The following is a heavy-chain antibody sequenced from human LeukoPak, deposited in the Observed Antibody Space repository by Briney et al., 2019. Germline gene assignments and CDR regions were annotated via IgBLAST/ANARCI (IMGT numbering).Heavy chain of an antibody. Sequence: PGGSLRLSCAASGFTFSRYWMNWVRQAPGKGLEWAANIDQDGNERNYVDSVKGRSTISRDNANNLLYLQLDSLRVEDTAIYYCARDQGSSWYKADGFNVWGQGTMVTVSS. V-gene: IGHV3-7*01. CDR3: ARDQGSSWYKADGFNV. J-gene: IGHJ3*01. CDR1: GFTFSRYW. CDR2: IDQDGNER. D-gene: IGHD6-13*01.